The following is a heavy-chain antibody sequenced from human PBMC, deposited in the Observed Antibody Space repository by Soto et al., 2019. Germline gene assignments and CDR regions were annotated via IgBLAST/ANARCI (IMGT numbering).Heavy chain of an antibody. D-gene: IGHD2-21*01. CDR2: IYYSGST. CDR3: ARVGDTRAHYYYGMDV. J-gene: IGHJ6*02. V-gene: IGHV4-31*03. Sequence: SETLSLTCTVSGGSISSGGYYWSWIRQHPGKGLEWIGYIYYSGSTYYNPSLKSRVTISVDTSKNQFSLKLSSVTAADTAVYYCARVGDTRAHYYYGMDVWGQGTTVTVSS. CDR1: GGSISSGGYY.